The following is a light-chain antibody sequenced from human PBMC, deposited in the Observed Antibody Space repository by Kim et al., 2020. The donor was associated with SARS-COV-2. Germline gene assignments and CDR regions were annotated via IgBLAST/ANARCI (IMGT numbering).Light chain of an antibody. CDR2: TAS. CDR3: LQHNYHPYT. CDR1: QVIRHD. V-gene: IGKV1-17*01. Sequence: SASVGDRVTLTCRASQVIRHDLSWYQQKPGKVPQRLIYTASNLQSGVPSRFSGSGSGTEFTLTITSLQPEDSATYFCLQHNYHPYTFGQGTKLEI. J-gene: IGKJ2*01.